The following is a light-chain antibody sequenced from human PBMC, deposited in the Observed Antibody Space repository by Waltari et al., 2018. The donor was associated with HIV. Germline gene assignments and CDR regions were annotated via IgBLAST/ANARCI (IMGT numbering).Light chain of an antibody. CDR2: RNN. CDR1: SSNIGTNY. V-gene: IGLV1-47*01. Sequence: QSVLTQPPSASGTPGQRVTISCSGSSSNIGTNYVYWYQQLPGTAPKLLIYRNNLRPSGVPDRCAGSKSGTSASLAISGLRSEDEADYYCAAWRDSLSAVVFGGGTKLTVL. CDR3: AAWRDSLSAVV. J-gene: IGLJ2*01.